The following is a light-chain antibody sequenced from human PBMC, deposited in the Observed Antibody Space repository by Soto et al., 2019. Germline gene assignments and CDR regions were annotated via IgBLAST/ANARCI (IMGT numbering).Light chain of an antibody. J-gene: IGLJ1*01. CDR2: EVN. CDR3: SSYAGSSNV. CDR1: SSDVGGYNY. Sequence: QSVLTQPPSASGSPGQSVAISCPGTSSDVGGYNYVSWYQQHPGKAPKLMIYEVNKRPSGVPDRFSSSKSGNTASLTVSGLQAEDEADYYCSSYAGSSNVFGTGTKLTVL. V-gene: IGLV2-8*01.